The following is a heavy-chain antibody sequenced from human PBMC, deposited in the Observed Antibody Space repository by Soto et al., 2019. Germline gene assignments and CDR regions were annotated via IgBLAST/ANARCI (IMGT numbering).Heavy chain of an antibody. Sequence: EVQLVESGGGLVQPGGSLRVSCVASGIPVSSNYMTWVRQAPGKGLEWVSVLHSGGDTYYANSVKGRFTISRHDSTNTVFLQMNSLTAEDTAVYYCARDGPYYYASRMDVWGQGTTVTVSS. D-gene: IGHD3-10*01. CDR1: GIPVSSNY. CDR3: ARDGPYYYASRMDV. V-gene: IGHV3-53*04. J-gene: IGHJ6*02. CDR2: LHSGGDT.